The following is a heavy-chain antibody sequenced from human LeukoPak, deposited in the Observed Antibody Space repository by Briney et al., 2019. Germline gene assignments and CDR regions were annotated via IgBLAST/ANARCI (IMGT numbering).Heavy chain of an antibody. CDR2: IDSGGITI. Sequence: GGSLRLSCEGSGVPFSSYEMNWIRQAPGKGLEWVSHIDSGGITIYYADSVKGGFTISRDNSKNSIYLQMDSLRVESTAIYYCARDSVGDLLDYWGQGTPVTVSS. CDR3: ARDSVGDLLDY. J-gene: IGHJ4*02. V-gene: IGHV3-48*03. CDR1: GVPFSSYE. D-gene: IGHD4-17*01.